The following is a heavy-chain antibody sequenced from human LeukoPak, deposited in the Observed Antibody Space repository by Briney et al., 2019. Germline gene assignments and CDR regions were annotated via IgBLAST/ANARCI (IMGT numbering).Heavy chain of an antibody. D-gene: IGHD1-14*01. CDR1: GGSISSGGYY. V-gene: IGHV4-30-2*01. Sequence: KPSQTLSLTCSVSGGSISSGGYYWSWIRQPPGKGLEWIGYIYHSGSTYYNPSLKSRVTISIDRSKNQFSLKLSSVTAADTAVYYCARDLTGTTRGYYYYYMDVWGKGTTVTVSS. J-gene: IGHJ6*03. CDR3: ARDLTGTTRGYYYYYMDV. CDR2: IYHSGST.